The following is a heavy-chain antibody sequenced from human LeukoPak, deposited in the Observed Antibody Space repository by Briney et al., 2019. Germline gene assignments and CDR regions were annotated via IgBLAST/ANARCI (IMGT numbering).Heavy chain of an antibody. Sequence: GGSLRLSCAASGFTFSSYGMHWVRQAPGKGLEWVAVISYDGSNKYYADSVKGRFTISRDNSKNTLYLQMNSLRAEDTAVYYCAKDPRWFGELSFDYWGQGTLVTVSS. CDR2: ISYDGSNK. CDR3: AKDPRWFGELSFDY. V-gene: IGHV3-30*18. J-gene: IGHJ4*02. D-gene: IGHD3-10*01. CDR1: GFTFSSYG.